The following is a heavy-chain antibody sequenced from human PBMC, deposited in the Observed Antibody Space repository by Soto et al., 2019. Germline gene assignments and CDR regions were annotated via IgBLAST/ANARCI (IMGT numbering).Heavy chain of an antibody. CDR1: GCTFSSYA. CDR2: IIPIFGTA. J-gene: IGHJ6*02. V-gene: IGHV1-69*13. D-gene: IGHD6-6*01. CDR3: ARDSEKQLVPHYYYYYGMDV. Sequence: SVKVSCKASGCTFSSYAISCVRQAPGQVLEWMGGIIPIFGTANYAQKFQGRVTITADESTSTAYMELSSLRSEDTAVYYCARDSEKQLVPHYYYYYGMDVWGQGTTVTVSS.